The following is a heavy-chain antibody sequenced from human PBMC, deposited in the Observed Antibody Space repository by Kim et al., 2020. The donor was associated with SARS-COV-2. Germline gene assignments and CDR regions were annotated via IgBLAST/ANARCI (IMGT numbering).Heavy chain of an antibody. D-gene: IGHD6-19*01. J-gene: IGHJ4*02. CDR2: INAGNGNT. CDR3: ARDGLGRWLDWETFDY. V-gene: IGHV1-3*01. Sequence: ASVKVSCKASGYTFTSYAMHWVRQAPGQRLEWMGWINAGNGNTKYSQKFQGRVTITRDTSASTAYMELSSLRSEDTAVYYCARDGLGRWLDWETFDYWGQGTLVTVSS. CDR1: GYTFTSYA.